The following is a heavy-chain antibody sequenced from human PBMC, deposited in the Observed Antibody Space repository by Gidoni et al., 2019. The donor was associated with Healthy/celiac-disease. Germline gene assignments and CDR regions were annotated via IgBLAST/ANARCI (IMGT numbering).Heavy chain of an antibody. Sequence: EVQLVESGGGLVKPGGSLRLSCAASGFTFSSYSMNWVRQAPGKGLEWVSSISSSSSFIYYADSGKGRFTISRDNAKNSLYLQMNSLRAEDTAVYYCARGLVVVEPYFDYWGQGTLVTVSS. CDR3: ARGLVVVEPYFDY. CDR1: GFTFSSYS. CDR2: ISSSSSFI. J-gene: IGHJ4*02. V-gene: IGHV3-21*01. D-gene: IGHD3-22*01.